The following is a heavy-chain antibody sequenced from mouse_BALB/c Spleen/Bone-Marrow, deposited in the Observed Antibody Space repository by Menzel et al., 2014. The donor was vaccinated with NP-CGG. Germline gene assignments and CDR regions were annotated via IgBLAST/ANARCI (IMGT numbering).Heavy chain of an antibody. CDR2: ISSGGNYT. CDR3: VRAYGSSYAMGY. V-gene: IGHV5-9-4*01. J-gene: IGHJ4*01. Sequence: EVQLVESGGGLVKPGGSLKLSCAASGFTFSSYAMSWVRQSPEKRLEWVAEISSGGNYTYYPDTVTGRFTISRDNAKNILYLEMSSLRSDDTAMYYCVRAYGSSYAMGYWGQGTSVTVSS. D-gene: IGHD1-1*01. CDR1: GFTFSSYA.